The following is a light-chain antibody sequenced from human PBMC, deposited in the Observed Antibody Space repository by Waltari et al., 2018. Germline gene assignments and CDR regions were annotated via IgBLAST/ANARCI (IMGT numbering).Light chain of an antibody. CDR1: SGSVSPSYY. J-gene: IGLJ3*02. CDR2: SPN. Sequence: QTVVPQEPSFSVSPGGTVTLPCGLSSGSVSPSYYPPWYQQTPGQAPRPLIYSPNTRSSGVPDRFSGSILGNKAALTITGAQAEDESDYYCVLYMGSGIWVFGGGTKLTVL. V-gene: IGLV8-61*01. CDR3: VLYMGSGIWV.